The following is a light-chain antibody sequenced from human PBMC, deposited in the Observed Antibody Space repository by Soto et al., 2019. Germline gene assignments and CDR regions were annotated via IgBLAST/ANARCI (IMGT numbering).Light chain of an antibody. V-gene: IGKV3-20*01. CDR1: QSVTSNY. Sequence: EIVLTQSPGTLSLSPGERATLSCRASQSVTSNYLAWFQQKPGQAPRVLIYGASSRATGVPDRLSGSGSGTDFTLTISRLEPEDFAVYYCQQYTSLPFTFGPGTKVDIK. J-gene: IGKJ3*01. CDR2: GAS. CDR3: QQYTSLPFT.